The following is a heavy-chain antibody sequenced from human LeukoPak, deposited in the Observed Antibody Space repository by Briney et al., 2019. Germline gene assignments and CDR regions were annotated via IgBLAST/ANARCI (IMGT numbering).Heavy chain of an antibody. CDR1: GGSISSSSYY. CDR3: ARRVGSSSDY. J-gene: IGHJ4*02. V-gene: IGHV4-39*01. CDR2: IYYSGST. D-gene: IGHD6-13*01. Sequence: PSETLSLTCTVSGGSISSSSYYWGWIRQPPGKGLEWIGSIYYSGSTYYNPSLKSRVTISVDTSKNQFSLKLSSVTAADTAVYYCARRVGSSSDYWGQGTLVTVSS.